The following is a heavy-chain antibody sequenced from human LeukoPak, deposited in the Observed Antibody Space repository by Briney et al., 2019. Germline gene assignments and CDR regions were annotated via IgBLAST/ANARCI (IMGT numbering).Heavy chain of an antibody. V-gene: IGHV4-59*01. CDR2: IYYSGST. J-gene: IGHJ4*02. CDR3: ARERVGAMIFDY. CDR1: GGSISSYY. D-gene: IGHD1-26*01. Sequence: SETLSLTCAVYGGSISSYYWSWIRQPPGKGLEWIGYIYYSGSTNYNPSLKSRVTISVDTSKNQFSLKLSSVTAADTAVYYCARERVGAMIFDYWGQGTLVTVSS.